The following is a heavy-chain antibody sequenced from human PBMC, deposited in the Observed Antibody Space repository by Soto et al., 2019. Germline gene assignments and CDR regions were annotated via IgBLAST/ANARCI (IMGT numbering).Heavy chain of an antibody. CDR3: VRVVAIPGYPDH. CDR1: GGTFSSYA. D-gene: IGHD5-12*01. V-gene: IGHV1-69*13. CDR2: IVPIVGTT. Sequence: SVKVSCKTSGGTFSSYAISWVRQAPGQGLEWMGGIVPIVGTTTYAQKFQGRVTITADEATSTAYMQLSRLRSDGTAVYYCVRVVAIPGYPDHWGQGTLVTVSS. J-gene: IGHJ4*02.